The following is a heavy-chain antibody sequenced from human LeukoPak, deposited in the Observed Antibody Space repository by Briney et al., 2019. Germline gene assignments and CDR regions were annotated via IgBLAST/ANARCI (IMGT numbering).Heavy chain of an antibody. CDR1: GFTFSSYG. CDR3: ARGDYYDSSGYYYGGPFDY. J-gene: IGHJ4*02. V-gene: IGHV3-23*01. D-gene: IGHD3-22*01. Sequence: GGSLRLSCAASGFTFSSYGMSWVRQAPGKGLEWVSAISGSGGSTYYADSVKGRFTISRDNSKNTLYLQMNSLRAEDTALYYCARGDYYDSSGYYYGGPFDYWGQGTLVTVSS. CDR2: ISGSGGST.